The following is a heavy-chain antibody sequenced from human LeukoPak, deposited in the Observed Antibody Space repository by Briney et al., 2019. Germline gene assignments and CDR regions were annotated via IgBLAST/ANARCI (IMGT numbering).Heavy chain of an antibody. Sequence: GGSLRLSCTASGFTFTSFAMSWVRQAPGKGPEWVSTILHSNASTNYADSVKGRFTISRDNAKNSLYLQMNSLRAEDTAVYYCARESDSGAFDIWGQGTMVTVSS. CDR1: GFTFTSFA. D-gene: IGHD1-26*01. CDR3: ARESDSGAFDI. J-gene: IGHJ3*02. V-gene: IGHV3-21*01. CDR2: ILHSNAST.